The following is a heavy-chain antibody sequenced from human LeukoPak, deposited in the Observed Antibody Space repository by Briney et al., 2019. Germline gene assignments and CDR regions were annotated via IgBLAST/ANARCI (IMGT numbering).Heavy chain of an antibody. Sequence: GGSLRLSCAASGFTFSSYAMSWVRQAPGKGLEWVSAISGSGGSTYYADSVKGRFTISRDNSKNTLYLQMNSLRAEDTAVYYCAISTSGLLWSGEPYGGFDYWGQGTLVTVSS. J-gene: IGHJ4*02. CDR3: AISTSGLLWSGEPYGGFDY. CDR1: GFTFSSYA. CDR2: ISGSGGST. D-gene: IGHD3-10*01. V-gene: IGHV3-23*01.